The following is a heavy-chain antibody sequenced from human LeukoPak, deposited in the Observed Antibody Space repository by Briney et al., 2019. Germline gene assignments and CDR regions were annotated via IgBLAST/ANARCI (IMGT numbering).Heavy chain of an antibody. D-gene: IGHD1-26*01. CDR2: LYASGIT. J-gene: IGHJ4*02. V-gene: IGHV3-66*01. CDR1: GFGVSVNY. Sequence: GGSLRLSCAASGFGVSVNYMSWVRQAPGKGLEWVSVLYASGITKYADSVKGRFTISRDTSDNTLNLQMNDLGAEDSAVYYCAAKGNGYTGIYVFAHWGQGTLVTVSS. CDR3: AAKGNGYTGIYVFAH.